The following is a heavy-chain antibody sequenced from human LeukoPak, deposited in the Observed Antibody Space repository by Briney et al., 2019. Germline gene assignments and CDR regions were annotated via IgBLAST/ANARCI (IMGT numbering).Heavy chain of an antibody. CDR1: GFTFSDYY. Sequence: GGSLRLSCAASGFTFSDYYMSWIRQAPGKGLEWVSYISSSGSTIYYADSVKGRFTISRDNAKNSLYLQMNSLRAEDTAVYYCARDGEARGETRSPRPYYYDSSGYYFGYWGQGTLVTVSS. D-gene: IGHD3-22*01. CDR2: ISSSGSTI. CDR3: ARDGEARGETRSPRPYYYDSSGYYFGY. V-gene: IGHV3-11*04. J-gene: IGHJ4*02.